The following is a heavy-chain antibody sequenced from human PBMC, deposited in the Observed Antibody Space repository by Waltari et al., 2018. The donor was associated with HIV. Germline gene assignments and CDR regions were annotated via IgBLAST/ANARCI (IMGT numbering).Heavy chain of an antibody. CDR3: AHRPAAHFDY. CDR1: GFSLSTSGVG. Sequence: QITLKESGPTLVKPTQTLTLTCTFSGFSLSTSGVGVGWIRQPPGKALEWLALIYWNDDKRYSPSLKSRLTIPKDPSKTQVCLTMTNMDPVDTATYCCAHRPAAHFDYWGQGTLVTVSS. CDR2: IYWNDDK. V-gene: IGHV2-5*01. J-gene: IGHJ4*02.